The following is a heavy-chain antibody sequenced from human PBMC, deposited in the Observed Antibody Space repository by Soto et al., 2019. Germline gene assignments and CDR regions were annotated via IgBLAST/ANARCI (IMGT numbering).Heavy chain of an antibody. CDR2: INSRSSTI. D-gene: IGHD4-17*01. Sequence: EVQLVESGGGLVQPGGSLRLSCAASGFIFSSYTMNWVRQASGKGLEWVSYINSRSSTIYYADSVKGRFTISRDNAKNSLYLQMNSLRDEDTAVYYCARDLRSDYWGQGTLVTVSS. CDR1: GFIFSSYT. CDR3: ARDLRSDY. J-gene: IGHJ4*02. V-gene: IGHV3-48*02.